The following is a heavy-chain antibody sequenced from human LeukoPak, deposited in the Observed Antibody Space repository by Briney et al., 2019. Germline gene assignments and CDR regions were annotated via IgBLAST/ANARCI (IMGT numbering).Heavy chain of an antibody. J-gene: IGHJ4*02. D-gene: IGHD3-16*02. CDR2: IYYSGTT. CDR1: GGSISSYQ. Sequence: SETLSLTCTVSGGSISSYQWSWIRQPPGKGLEWIGYIYYSGTTNYNPSLKSRVTISVDTSKNQFSLKLSSVTAADTAVYYCARLRSGELSFDYWGQGMLVTVST. CDR3: ARLRSGELSFDY. V-gene: IGHV4-59*01.